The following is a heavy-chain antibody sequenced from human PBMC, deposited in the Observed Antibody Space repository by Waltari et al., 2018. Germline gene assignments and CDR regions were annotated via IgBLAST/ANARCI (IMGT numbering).Heavy chain of an antibody. V-gene: IGHV1-69*14. Sequence: QVQLVQSGAEVKKPGSSVKVSCKASGGTFSRYAISWVRQAPGQGLEWMGGIITIFGKGNYAQKFQGRDTITADKSTSTAYMELSSLRSEDTAVYYCARVLSGSSSSFDYWGQGTLVTVSS. J-gene: IGHJ4*02. CDR2: IITIFGKG. CDR1: GGTFSRYA. D-gene: IGHD6-6*01. CDR3: ARVLSGSSSSFDY.